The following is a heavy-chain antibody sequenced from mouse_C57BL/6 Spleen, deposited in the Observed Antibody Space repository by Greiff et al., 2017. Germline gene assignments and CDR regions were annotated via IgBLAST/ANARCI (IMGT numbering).Heavy chain of an antibody. CDR2: IYPGGGYN. D-gene: IGHD1-1*01. J-gene: IGHJ3*01. CDR3: AKYGSRAWFAY. CDR1: GYTFTNYW. V-gene: IGHV1-63*01. Sequence: QVQLQQSGAELVRPGTSVKMSCKASGYTFTNYWIGWAKQRPGHGLEWIGDIYPGGGYNNYNEKFKGKATLTVDKSSRTAYMQFSSLTSDDSAIYYCAKYGSRAWFAYWGQGTLVTVSA.